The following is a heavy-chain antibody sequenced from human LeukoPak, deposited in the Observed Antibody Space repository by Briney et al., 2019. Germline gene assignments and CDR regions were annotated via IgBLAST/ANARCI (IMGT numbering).Heavy chain of an antibody. CDR2: ISGSGHTT. V-gene: IGHV3-23*01. CDR3: VEGIFDY. CDR1: GFTFSSYS. D-gene: IGHD3-10*01. J-gene: IGHJ4*02. Sequence: PGGSLRLSCAASGFTFSSYSMNWVRQAPGKGLEWVSDISGSGHTTNYADSVKGRFSISRDNSKTTLYLQMSSLRVEDTAVYYCVEGIFDYWGQGTLVTVSS.